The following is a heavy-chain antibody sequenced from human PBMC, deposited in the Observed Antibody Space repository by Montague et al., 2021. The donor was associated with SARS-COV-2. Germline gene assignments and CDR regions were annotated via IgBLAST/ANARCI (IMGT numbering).Heavy chain of an antibody. V-gene: IGHV4-39*07. CDR2: IYYSGST. D-gene: IGHD3-3*01. CDR3: ARGRTDLGAYYDFWSGYYWSGQNWFDP. J-gene: IGHJ5*02. Sequence: SETLSLTCTVSGSSISSSSYYWGWIRQPPGKGLEWIGSIYYSGSTYYNPSLKSRVTISVDTSKNQFSLKLSSVTAADTAVYYCARGRTDLGAYYDFWSGYYWSGQNWFDPWGQGTLVTVSS. CDR1: GSSISSSSYY.